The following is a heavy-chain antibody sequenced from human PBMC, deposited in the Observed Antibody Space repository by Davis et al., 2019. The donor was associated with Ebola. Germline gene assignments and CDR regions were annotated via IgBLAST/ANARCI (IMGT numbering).Heavy chain of an antibody. CDR3: ARAHCSSTSCHGLFEY. CDR2: ISSSNSYI. CDR1: GFTFSSYS. Sequence: PGGSLRLSCAASGFTFSSYSMNWVRQAPGKGLEWVSSISSSNSYIYYADSVKGRFTISRDNAKNSLYLQMNSLRAEDTAVYYCARAHCSSTSCHGLFEYWGQGTLVTVSS. V-gene: IGHV3-21*01. J-gene: IGHJ4*02. D-gene: IGHD2-2*01.